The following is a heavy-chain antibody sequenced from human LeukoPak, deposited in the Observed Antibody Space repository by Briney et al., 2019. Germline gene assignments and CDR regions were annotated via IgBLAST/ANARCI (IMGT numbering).Heavy chain of an antibody. CDR1: GFTFSRYS. J-gene: IGHJ5*02. CDR3: ARDYYDSSGSSWFDP. Sequence: GGSLRLSCAASGFTFSRYSMNWVRQAPGKGLEWVSSISSGSSFMYYADSVKGRFTISRDNAKNSLYLQMNSLRDKDTALYYCARDYYDSSGSSWFDPWGQETLVTVSS. V-gene: IGHV3-21*01. D-gene: IGHD3-22*01. CDR2: ISSGSSFM.